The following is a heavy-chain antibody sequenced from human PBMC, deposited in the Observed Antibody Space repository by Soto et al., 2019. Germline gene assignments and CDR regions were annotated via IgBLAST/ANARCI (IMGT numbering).Heavy chain of an antibody. CDR2: IYYSGNT. D-gene: IGHD1-1*01. V-gene: IGHV4-39*01. Sequence: SETLSLTCTVSGDSISSLRYHRGWIRQPPGKGLEWIGTIYYSGNTYYNPSLKSRVTISVDTSKNQFALKVSSVTAADTAVYYCARHHTTLYYYYYMDVWGKGTTVTVS. CDR1: GDSISSLRYH. J-gene: IGHJ6*03. CDR3: ARHHTTLYYYYYMDV.